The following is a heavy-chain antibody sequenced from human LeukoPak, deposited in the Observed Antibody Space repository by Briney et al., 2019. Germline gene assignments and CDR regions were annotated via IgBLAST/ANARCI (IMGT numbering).Heavy chain of an antibody. Sequence: SETLSLTCAVYGGPFSGYDWSWIRQPPGKGLEWIGEINRSGKTNYNPSLKSRVTISVDTSKNQFSLKLSSLTAADTAIYYCASPARPWSGWWDYWGQGTPVTVSS. CDR2: INRSGKT. J-gene: IGHJ4*02. CDR3: ASPARPWSGWWDY. D-gene: IGHD3-3*01. V-gene: IGHV4-34*01. CDR1: GGPFSGYD.